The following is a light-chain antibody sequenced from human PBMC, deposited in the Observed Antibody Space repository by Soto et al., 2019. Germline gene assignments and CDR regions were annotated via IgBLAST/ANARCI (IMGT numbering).Light chain of an antibody. Sequence: EIVMTQSPATLSVSPGERATLSCRASQSVNSNFAWYQQKPGQAPRLLIYGASTRATVIPVTFSGSGSGTEFTLTITSLQSEDVAVYYCQQYNDWPLTFGGATKVEIK. J-gene: IGKJ4*01. CDR2: GAS. CDR3: QQYNDWPLT. V-gene: IGKV3-15*01. CDR1: QSVNSN.